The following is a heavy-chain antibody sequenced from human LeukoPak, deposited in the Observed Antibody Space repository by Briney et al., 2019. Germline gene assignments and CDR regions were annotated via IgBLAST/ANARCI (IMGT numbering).Heavy chain of an antibody. J-gene: IGHJ4*02. D-gene: IGHD1-1*01. V-gene: IGHV3-30*19. CDR2: MSYDGSSK. CDR1: GFTFSSYG. CDR3: ARRREYSDTWNEVDY. Sequence: GGSLRLSCAASGFTFSSYGMHWVRQAPGKGLDWVAVMSYDGSSKYHADSVKGRFTISRDNSKNTLYLQMNSLRAADTAVYYCARRREYSDTWNEVDYWGQGTLVTVSS.